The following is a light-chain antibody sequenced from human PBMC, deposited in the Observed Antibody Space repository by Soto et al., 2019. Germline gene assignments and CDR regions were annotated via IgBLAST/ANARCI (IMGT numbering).Light chain of an antibody. J-gene: IGKJ2*01. CDR1: QSVSSSY. V-gene: IGKV3-20*01. CDR3: QQYGSSPLYT. Sequence: EIVLTQSPGTLSLSPGERATLSCRASQSVSSSYLAWYQQKPGQAPRLLIYGASSRATGIPDRFSGSRSATDFTLTISRLEPEDFAVYYCQQYGSSPLYTFGQGTKLEIK. CDR2: GAS.